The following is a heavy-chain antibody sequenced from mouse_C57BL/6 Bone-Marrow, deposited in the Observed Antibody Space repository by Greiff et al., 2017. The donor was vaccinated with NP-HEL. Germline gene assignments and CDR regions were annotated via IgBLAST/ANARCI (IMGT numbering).Heavy chain of an antibody. D-gene: IGHD5-1*01. CDR3: ARDAGVRNMDY. CDR2: SRNKANDYTT. V-gene: IGHV7-1*01. CDR1: GFTFSDFY. Sequence: EVMLVESGGGLVQSGRSLRLSCATSGFTFSDFYMEWVRQAPGKGLEWIAASRNKANDYTTEYSASVKGRFIVSRDTSQSILYLQMNALRAEDTAIYYGARDAGVRNMDYWGQGTSVTVSS. J-gene: IGHJ4*01.